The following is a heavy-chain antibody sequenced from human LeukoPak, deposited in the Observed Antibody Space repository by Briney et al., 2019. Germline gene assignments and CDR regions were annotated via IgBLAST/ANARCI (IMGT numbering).Heavy chain of an antibody. CDR3: TKDPNGDYIGAFDP. Sequence: GSLRLSCAASGFSFSGFAMTWVRQAPGKGLEWVSSITGGHYATYNTDSVKGRFTISRDNAKNTLYLQMNSLRADDTAIYYCTKDPNGDYIGAFDPWGQGTLVTVSS. CDR2: ITGGHYAT. D-gene: IGHD4-17*01. CDR1: GFSFSGFA. J-gene: IGHJ5*02. V-gene: IGHV3-23*01.